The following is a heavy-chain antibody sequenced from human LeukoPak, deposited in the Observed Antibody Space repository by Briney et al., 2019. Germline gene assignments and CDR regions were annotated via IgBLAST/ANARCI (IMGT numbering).Heavy chain of an antibody. J-gene: IGHJ4*02. V-gene: IGHV3-7*01. CDR3: ARDKIVGATHFDY. CDR1: GFTFSSYW. D-gene: IGHD1-26*01. CDR2: IKQDGSEK. Sequence: GGSLRLSCAASGFTFSSYWMSWVRQAPGKGLEWVANIKQDGSEKYYVDSVKGRFTISRDNAKNSLYLQMNSRRAEDTAVYYCARDKIVGATHFDYWGQGTLVTVSS.